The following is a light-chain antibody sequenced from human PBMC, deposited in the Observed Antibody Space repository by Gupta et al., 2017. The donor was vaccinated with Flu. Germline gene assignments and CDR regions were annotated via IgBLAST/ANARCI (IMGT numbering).Light chain of an antibody. CDR3: QVWDSDTDRVI. V-gene: IGLV3-21*03. CDR2: DDS. CDR1: NIGSKV. J-gene: IGLJ2*01. Sequence: KTGSITCGENNIGSKVVHWYQQKPGQAPVLVVHDDSDRPSGIPERISGSNSGNTATLTIGRVEAGDEADYYCQVWDSDTDRVIFGGGTKLTVL.